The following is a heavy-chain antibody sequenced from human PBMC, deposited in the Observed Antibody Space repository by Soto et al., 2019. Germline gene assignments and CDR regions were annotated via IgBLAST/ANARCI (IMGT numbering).Heavy chain of an antibody. CDR3: VRDKSPYSSGWHNRHFDY. V-gene: IGHV3-30-3*01. Sequence: QVQLVESGGGVVQPGRSLRLSCAASGFTFSSYAMHWVRQAPGKGLEWGAVLSHDGSNKYYADSVKGRFTISRDNSKTLYLQMNSLRVEDTAVYYCVRDKSPYSSGWHNRHFDYWGHGTLVTVSS. CDR2: LSHDGSNK. J-gene: IGHJ4*01. CDR1: GFTFSSYA. D-gene: IGHD6-19*01.